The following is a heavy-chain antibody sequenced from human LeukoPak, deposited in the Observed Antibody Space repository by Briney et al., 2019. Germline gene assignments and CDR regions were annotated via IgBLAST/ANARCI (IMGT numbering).Heavy chain of an antibody. CDR1: GGTFSSYA. CDR3: ARANIVVVVAATNPETQNWFDP. D-gene: IGHD2-15*01. J-gene: IGHJ5*02. Sequence: SVRVSFKASGGTFSSYAISWVRQAPGQGLEWMGGIIPIFGTANYAQKFQGRVTITADESTSTAYMELSSLRSEDAAVYYCARANIVVVVAATNPETQNWFDPWGQGTLVTVSS. V-gene: IGHV1-69*13. CDR2: IIPIFGTA.